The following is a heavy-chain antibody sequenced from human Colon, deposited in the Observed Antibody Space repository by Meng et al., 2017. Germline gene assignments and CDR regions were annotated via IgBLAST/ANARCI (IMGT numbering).Heavy chain of an antibody. CDR3: ATAVTTVPFDY. CDR2: INTYTGNP. J-gene: IGHJ4*02. CDR1: GYGSTNYG. V-gene: IGHV7-4-1*02. Sequence: QPGSELKRPGPAVKVSWRDSGYGSTNYGMIWVRQAPGQGLEWIGWINTYTGNPAYAQGFTGRFVFSLDTSVSTAYLQISSLKAEDTAVYYCATAVTTVPFDYWGQGTLVTVSS. D-gene: IGHD4-17*01.